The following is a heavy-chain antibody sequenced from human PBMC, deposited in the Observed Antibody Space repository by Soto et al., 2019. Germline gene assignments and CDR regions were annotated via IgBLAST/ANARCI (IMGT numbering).Heavy chain of an antibody. Sequence: PSETLSLTCTVSGGSISSYYWSWIRQPPGKGLEWIGYIYYTGTTTYNPPIKSRVTISVDSSKNQFSLNLTSVSAADTAVYYCARLGGFYQSLDSWGQGTLVTVSS. CDR2: IYYTGTT. CDR1: GGSISSYY. CDR3: ARLGGFYQSLDS. V-gene: IGHV4-59*08. D-gene: IGHD3-22*01. J-gene: IGHJ5*01.